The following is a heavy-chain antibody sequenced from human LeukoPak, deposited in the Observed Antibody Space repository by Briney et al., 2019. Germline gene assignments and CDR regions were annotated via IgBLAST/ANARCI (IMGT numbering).Heavy chain of an antibody. CDR2: IIPIFGTA. J-gene: IGHJ3*02. D-gene: IGHD2-2*01. CDR1: GGTFSSYA. CDR3: ARAGDCSSTSCFYDAFDI. V-gene: IGHV1-69*05. Sequence: SVKVSCKASGGTFSSYAISWVRQAPGQGLEWMGGIIPIFGTANYAQKFQGRVTITTDESTSTAYMELSSLRSEDTAVYYCARAGDCSSTSCFYDAFDIWGQGTMVTVSS.